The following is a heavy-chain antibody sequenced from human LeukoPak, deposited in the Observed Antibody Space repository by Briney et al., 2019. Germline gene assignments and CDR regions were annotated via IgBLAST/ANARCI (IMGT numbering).Heavy chain of an antibody. V-gene: IGHV4-39*07. Sequence: PSETLSLTCTVSGGSISSSSYYWGWIRQPPGKGLEWIGSIYYSGSTYYNPSLKSRVTISVDTSKNQFSLKLSSVTAADTAVYYCATDEVVYYDFWSGYQRWFDPWGQGTLVTVSS. CDR2: IYYSGST. J-gene: IGHJ5*02. D-gene: IGHD3-3*01. CDR3: ATDEVVYYDFWSGYQRWFDP. CDR1: GGSISSSSYY.